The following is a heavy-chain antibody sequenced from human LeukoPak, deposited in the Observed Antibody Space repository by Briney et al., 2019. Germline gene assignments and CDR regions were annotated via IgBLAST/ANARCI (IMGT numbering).Heavy chain of an antibody. CDR2: IYYSGST. Sequence: PSETLSLTCTVSGGSISSSSYYWGWIRQPPGKGLEWIGSIYYSGSTYYNPSLKSRVTISVDTSKNQFSLKLSSVTAADTAVYYCARGGRRYYYGSGSYYPNWFDPWGQGTLVTVSS. CDR1: GGSISSSSYY. J-gene: IGHJ5*02. CDR3: ARGGRRYYYGSGSYYPNWFDP. V-gene: IGHV4-39*01. D-gene: IGHD3-10*01.